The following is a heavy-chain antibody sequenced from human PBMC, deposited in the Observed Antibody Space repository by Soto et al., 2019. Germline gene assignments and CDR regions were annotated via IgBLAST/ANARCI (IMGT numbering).Heavy chain of an antibody. D-gene: IGHD6-19*01. V-gene: IGHV3-21*01. Sequence: GGSLRLSCAASGFTFSSYSMNWVRQAPGKGLEWVSSISSSSSYIYYADSVKGRFTISRDNAKNSLYLQMNSLRAEDTAVYYCARDRVAVAVAFDIWGQGTMVTVSS. CDR3: ARDRVAVAVAFDI. CDR2: ISSSSSYI. CDR1: GFTFSSYS. J-gene: IGHJ3*02.